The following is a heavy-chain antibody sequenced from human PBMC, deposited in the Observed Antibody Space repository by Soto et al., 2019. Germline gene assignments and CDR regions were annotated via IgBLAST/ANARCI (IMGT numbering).Heavy chain of an antibody. Sequence: GGSLRLSCAASGFTFSSYAMSWVRQAPGKGLEWVSAISGSGGSTYYADSVKGRFTISRDNSKNTLYLQMNSLRAEDTAVYYCAASPMYYDILTGYYSAPYYFDYWGQGTLVTVSS. D-gene: IGHD3-9*01. CDR2: ISGSGGST. J-gene: IGHJ4*02. CDR3: AASPMYYDILTGYYSAPYYFDY. V-gene: IGHV3-23*01. CDR1: GFTFSSYA.